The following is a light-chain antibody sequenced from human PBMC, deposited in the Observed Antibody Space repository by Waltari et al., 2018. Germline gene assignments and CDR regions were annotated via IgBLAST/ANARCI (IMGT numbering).Light chain of an antibody. CDR2: GAS. Sequence: EVVLTQSPGTLSLSPGERVTLSCRASQSISRALTWYQQKPGQAPGLLIYGASTRATGIPDRFIGSGSGTDFSLTISRLDPDDFAVYYCQHYVRLPVTFGQGTTVEIK. CDR1: QSISRA. V-gene: IGKV3-20*01. J-gene: IGKJ1*01. CDR3: QHYVRLPVT.